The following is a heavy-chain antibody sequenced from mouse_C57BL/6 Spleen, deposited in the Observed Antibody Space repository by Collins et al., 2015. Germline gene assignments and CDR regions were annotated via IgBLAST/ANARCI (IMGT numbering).Heavy chain of an antibody. CDR2: IYPGDGYT. V-gene: IGHV1-82*01. CDR1: GYAFSSSW. Sequence: QVQLQQSGPELVKPGASVKISCKASGYAFSSSWMNWMKQRPGKGLEWIGRIYPGDGYTIYNEKFKGKATLTSDTSSSTAYMQLSSLTSEDSAIYFCARSHYYGSSYRYFDVWGTGTTVTVSS. J-gene: IGHJ1*03. D-gene: IGHD1-1*01. CDR3: ARSHYYGSSYRYFDV.